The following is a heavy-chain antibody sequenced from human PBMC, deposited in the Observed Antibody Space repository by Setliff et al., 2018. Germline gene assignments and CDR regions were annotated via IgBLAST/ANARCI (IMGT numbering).Heavy chain of an antibody. D-gene: IGHD1-1*01. CDR2: IYTSWST. Sequence: SETLSLTCTVSGGSINSGSYYWSFIRQPAGKGLEWIGQIYTSWSTNYNPSLKSRVTMSVDTSKNQLSLTLSSVTAADTAVYYCVREGYSEYFQDWGRGTLVTVSS. CDR3: VREGYSEYFQD. J-gene: IGHJ1*01. CDR1: GGSINSGSYY. V-gene: IGHV4-61*09.